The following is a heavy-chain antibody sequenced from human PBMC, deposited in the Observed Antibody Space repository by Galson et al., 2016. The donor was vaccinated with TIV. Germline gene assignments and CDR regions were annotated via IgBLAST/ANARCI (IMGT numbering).Heavy chain of an antibody. CDR2: IRYDGSNK. D-gene: IGHD4-17*01. J-gene: IGHJ6*02. CDR1: GFTFSSYG. CDR3: ARNNDYGDSSYYYGMDV. V-gene: IGHV3-30*02. Sequence: SLRLSCATSGFTFSSYGIHWVRQAPGKGLEWVAFIRYDGSNKYYADSVKGRFTISRDNSENTMYLQMNSLRAEDTAVYYCARNNDYGDSSYYYGMDVWGQGTTVTVSS.